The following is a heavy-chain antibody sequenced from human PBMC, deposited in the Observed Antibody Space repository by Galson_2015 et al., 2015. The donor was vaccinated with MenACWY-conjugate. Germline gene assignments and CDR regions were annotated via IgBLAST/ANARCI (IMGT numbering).Heavy chain of an antibody. CDR1: GFTFSSYG. V-gene: IGHV3-30*18. J-gene: IGHJ4*02. D-gene: IGHD3-10*01. CDR3: AKGRVWFGESEIDY. Sequence: SLRLSCAASGFTFSSYGMHWVRQAPGKGLEWVAVISYDGSNKYYADSVKGRFTISRDNSKNTLYLQMNSLRAEDTAVYYCAKGRVWFGESEIDYWGQGTLVTVSS. CDR2: ISYDGSNK.